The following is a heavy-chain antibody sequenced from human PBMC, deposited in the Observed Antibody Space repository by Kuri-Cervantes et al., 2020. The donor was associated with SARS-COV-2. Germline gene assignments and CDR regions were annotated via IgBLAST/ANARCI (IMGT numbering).Heavy chain of an antibody. J-gene: IGHJ6*02. CDR2: INPNSGGT. V-gene: IGHV1-2*04. Sequence: ASVKVSCKASGYTFTGYYMHWVRQAPGQGLGRMGWINPNSGGTNYAQKFQGWVTMTRDTSISTAYMELSRLRSDDTDVYYCSRDVGCSSTSYQDYYYYGMDVWGQGTTVTVSS. D-gene: IGHD2-2*01. CDR3: SRDVGCSSTSYQDYYYYGMDV. CDR1: GYTFTGYY.